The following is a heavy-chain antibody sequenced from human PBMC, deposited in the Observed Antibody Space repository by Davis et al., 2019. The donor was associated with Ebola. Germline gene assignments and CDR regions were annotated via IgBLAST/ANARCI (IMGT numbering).Heavy chain of an antibody. CDR2: INHSGST. J-gene: IGHJ3*02. CDR3: ARPPIWNDAFDI. D-gene: IGHD1-1*01. Sequence: SETLSLTCAVYGGSFSGYYWSWIRQPPGKGLEWIGEINHSGSTNYNPSLKSRVTISVDTSKNQFSLKLSSVTAADTAVYYCARPPIWNDAFDIWGQGTMVTVSS. CDR1: GGSFSGYY. V-gene: IGHV4-34*01.